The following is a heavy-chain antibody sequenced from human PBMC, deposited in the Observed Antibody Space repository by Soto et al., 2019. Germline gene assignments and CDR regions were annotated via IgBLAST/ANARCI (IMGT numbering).Heavy chain of an antibody. V-gene: IGHV4-39*01. CDR1: GGSIDNSSYY. CDR2: VYYSGNS. D-gene: IGHD6-19*01. J-gene: IGHJ4*02. Sequence: QLQLQESGPGLVKPSEPLSLTCAVSGGSIDNSSYYWGWIRQPPGKGLEWIGSVYYSGNSYYSPSLKSRVTRSVDTSRNQFSVNLDSVTAADTAVYYCVSINAGGWYYFDYWGQGILVTVSS. CDR3: VSINAGGWYYFDY.